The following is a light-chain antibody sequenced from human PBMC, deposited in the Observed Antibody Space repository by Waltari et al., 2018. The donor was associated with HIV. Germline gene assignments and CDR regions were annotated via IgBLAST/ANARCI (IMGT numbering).Light chain of an antibody. V-gene: IGLV1-44*01. J-gene: IGLJ3*02. Sequence: QSVLTQPPSLSAAPGHKINISCSGGGSNIGSSTVHWYQQLPPRAPKLIIDHDHRRPSGVSDRFTASKSGTSASLFISKLQAADEATYYCAAWDDSLSGFVFGGGT. CDR1: GSNIGSST. CDR2: HDH. CDR3: AAWDDSLSGFV.